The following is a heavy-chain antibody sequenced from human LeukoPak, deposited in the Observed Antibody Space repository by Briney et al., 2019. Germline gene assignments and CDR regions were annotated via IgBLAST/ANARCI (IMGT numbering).Heavy chain of an antibody. CDR3: AKTQDSGIAVAGVDY. D-gene: IGHD6-19*01. CDR2: INWNGGST. J-gene: IGHJ4*02. CDR1: GFTFDDYG. Sequence: GGSLRLSCAASGFTFDDYGMSWVRQAPGKGLEWVSGINWNGGSTGYADSVKGRFTISRDNSKNTLYLQMNSLRAEDTAVYYCAKTQDSGIAVAGVDYWGQGTLVTVSS. V-gene: IGHV3-20*04.